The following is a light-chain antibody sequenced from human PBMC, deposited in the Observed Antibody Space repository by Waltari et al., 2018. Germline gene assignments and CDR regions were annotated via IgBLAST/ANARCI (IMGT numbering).Light chain of an antibody. Sequence: IVLTQSPGTLSLSPGERANLPCRDSQSVSGSYLALYQQKPGQAPRLLIYGASSRAPGIPDRVGGSGSGTDFTLTISRLEPEDFAVYYCQQYGSSPLTFGGGTKVEIK. V-gene: IGKV3-20*01. CDR3: QQYGSSPLT. J-gene: IGKJ4*01. CDR2: GAS. CDR1: QSVSGSY.